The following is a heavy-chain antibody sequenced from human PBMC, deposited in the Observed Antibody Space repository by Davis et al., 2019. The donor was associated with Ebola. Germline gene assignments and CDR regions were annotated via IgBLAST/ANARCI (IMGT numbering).Heavy chain of an antibody. Sequence: PSETLSLTCTVSGGSISSTAYYWGWIRQPPGKGLEWIGSFYYRGGTYYNPSLKSRVTISVDTSKNQFSLKLSSVTAADTAVYYCARGVYGAFFDSWGQGALVTVSS. CDR1: GGSISSTAYY. V-gene: IGHV4-39*01. J-gene: IGHJ4*02. CDR2: FYYRGGT. CDR3: ARGVYGAFFDS. D-gene: IGHD4-17*01.